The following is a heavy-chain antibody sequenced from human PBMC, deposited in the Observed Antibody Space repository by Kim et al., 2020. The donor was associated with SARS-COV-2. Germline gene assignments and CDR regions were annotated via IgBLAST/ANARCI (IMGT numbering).Heavy chain of an antibody. D-gene: IGHD3-10*01. CDR1: GYTFTSYY. CDR2: INPSGGST. J-gene: IGHJ4*02. Sequence: ASVKVSCKASGYTFTSYYMHWVRQAPGQGLEWVGIINPSGGSTSYAQKFQGRVTMTRDTSTSTVYMELSSLRSEDTAVYYCARGPPSGFGELFPHPTRFDYWGQGTLVTVSS. V-gene: IGHV1-46*01. CDR3: ARGPPSGFGELFPHPTRFDY.